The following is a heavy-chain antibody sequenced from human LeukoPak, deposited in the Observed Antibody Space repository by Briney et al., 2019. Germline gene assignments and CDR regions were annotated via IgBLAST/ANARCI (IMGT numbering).Heavy chain of an antibody. CDR3: ARDPSTVTYIYYFDY. Sequence: GGSLRLSCAASGFTFTSYYMSWVRQAPGMGLEWVANINQGGGEEHYVDSVKGRFTISRDNSKNTLYLQMNSLRAEDTAVYYCARDPSTVTYIYYFDYWGQGTLVTVSS. CDR1: GFTFTSYY. CDR2: INQGGGEE. D-gene: IGHD4-17*01. V-gene: IGHV3-7*01. J-gene: IGHJ4*02.